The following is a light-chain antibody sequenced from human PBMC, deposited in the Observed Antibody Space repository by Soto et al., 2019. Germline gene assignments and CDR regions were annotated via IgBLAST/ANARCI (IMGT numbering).Light chain of an antibody. CDR2: EVS. Sequence: QSALTQPASVSGSPGQSITISCTGTSSDVGAYGYVSWYQQHPGKAPKLMIYEVSYRPSGVSNRFSGSKSGNAASLTISGLQAEDGADYYCSSYTTSSPVVFGGGTKLTVL. J-gene: IGLJ2*01. V-gene: IGLV2-14*01. CDR3: SSYTTSSPVV. CDR1: SSDVGAYGY.